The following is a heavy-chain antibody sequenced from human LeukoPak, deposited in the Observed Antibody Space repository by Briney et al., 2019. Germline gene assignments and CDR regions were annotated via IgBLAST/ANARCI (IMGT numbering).Heavy chain of an antibody. CDR2: ISGSGGST. CDR3: AKRRPYCGGDCYGNYFDY. J-gene: IGHJ4*03. V-gene: IGHV3-23*01. Sequence: GGSLRLSCAASGFTFSSYAMSWVRQAPGKGLEWVSAISGSGGSTYYADSVKGRFTISRDNSKNTLYLQMNSLRAEDTAVYYCAKRRPYCGGDCYGNYFDYWGQGATVTVSS. CDR1: GFTFSSYA. D-gene: IGHD2-21*02.